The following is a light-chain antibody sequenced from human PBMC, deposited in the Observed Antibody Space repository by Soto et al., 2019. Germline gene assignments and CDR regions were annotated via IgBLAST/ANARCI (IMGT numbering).Light chain of an antibody. CDR2: AAS. V-gene: IGKV1-27*01. Sequence: PVTPSTSSLSTSVGDTVSITCRASQAITDYLAWYQQKPGQVPNLLIFAASTLQSGVPSRFSGSGSGTYFTLTITGLQPEDVATYYCQNYNSAPWTVGQGTKVDIK. J-gene: IGKJ1*01. CDR1: QAITDY. CDR3: QNYNSAPWT.